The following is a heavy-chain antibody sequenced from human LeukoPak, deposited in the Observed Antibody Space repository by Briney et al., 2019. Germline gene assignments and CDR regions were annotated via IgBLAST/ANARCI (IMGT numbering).Heavy chain of an antibody. V-gene: IGHV1-69*05. CDR2: IIPIFGTA. CDR1: GGTFSSYA. CDR3: ARDQSDLYYDSGGYGY. D-gene: IGHD3-22*01. J-gene: IGHJ4*02. Sequence: SVRVSCKASGGTFSSYAISWVRQAPGQGLEWMGRIIPIFGTANYAQKFQGRVTITTDESTSTAYMELSSLRSEDTAVYYCARDQSDLYYDSGGYGYWGQGTLVTVSS.